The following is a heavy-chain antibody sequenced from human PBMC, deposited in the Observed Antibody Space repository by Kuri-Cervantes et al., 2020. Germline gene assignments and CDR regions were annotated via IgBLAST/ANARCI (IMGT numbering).Heavy chain of an antibody. CDR1: GFTFRNYA. CDR2: IRGSGTNS. Sequence: GGSLRLSCAASGFTFRNYAMTWVRQAPGKGLEWVSSIRGSGTNSDYAASVQGRFTISRDNSKNTLFLQMNNLRAEDTAMYYCTKDQPGYDSPWGQGTLVTVSS. CDR3: TKDQPGYDSP. D-gene: IGHD2-2*01. J-gene: IGHJ5*02. V-gene: IGHV3-23*01.